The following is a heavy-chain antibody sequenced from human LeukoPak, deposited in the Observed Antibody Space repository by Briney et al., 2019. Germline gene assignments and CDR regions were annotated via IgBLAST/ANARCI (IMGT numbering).Heavy chain of an antibody. CDR1: GGSISGRY. CDR3: VVTQKWLAFDY. CDR2: WRYDGSP. V-gene: IGHV4-59*08. D-gene: IGHD6-19*01. Sequence: SETLSLTCAVSGGSISGRYWSWIRQPPGKGLEWIANWRYDGSPNYTPSLESRATISLDTSKNQFSLRLTSVTAVDTAVYYCVVTQKWLAFDYWGQGILVTVSS. J-gene: IGHJ4*02.